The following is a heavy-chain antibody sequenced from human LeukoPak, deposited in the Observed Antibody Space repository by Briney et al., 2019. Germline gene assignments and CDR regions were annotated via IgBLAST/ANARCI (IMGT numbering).Heavy chain of an antibody. J-gene: IGHJ4*02. CDR2: ISGSGDST. D-gene: IGHD3-22*01. Sequence: PGGSLRLSCAASGFTFSSYAMSWVRQAPGKGLEWVSGISGSGDSTYYADSVKGWFSISRDFSRNAVFLQMSSLRVEDTATYYCAKAVDGRGYYFERGADFWGQGTMVTVSS. V-gene: IGHV3-23*01. CDR3: AKAVDGRGYYFERGADF. CDR1: GFTFSSYA.